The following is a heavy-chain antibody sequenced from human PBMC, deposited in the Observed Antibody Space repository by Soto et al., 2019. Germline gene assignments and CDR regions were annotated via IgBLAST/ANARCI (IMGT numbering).Heavy chain of an antibody. CDR2: ISAYNGNT. CDR3: ARNLLGSGYMTGGNAFDI. D-gene: IGHD3-22*01. V-gene: IGHV1-18*01. CDR1: GYTFTSYG. Sequence: QVQLVQSGAEVKKPGASVKVSCKASGYTFTSYGISWVRQAPGQGLEWMGWISAYNGNTNYAQKLQGRVTMTTDTSTRTAYMELGSLRSDDTAVYYCARNLLGSGYMTGGNAFDIWGQGTMVTVSS. J-gene: IGHJ3*02.